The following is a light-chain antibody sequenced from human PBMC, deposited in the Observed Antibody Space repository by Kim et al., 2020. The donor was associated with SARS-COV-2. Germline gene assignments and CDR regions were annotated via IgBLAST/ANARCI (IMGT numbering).Light chain of an antibody. CDR3: QQYNKWMYT. CDR2: GAS. Sequence: VTAGERATLTGRASQSVSSNLAWYQKKPGQAPRLVIYGASTRAAGVPARFSGSVSGAEFTLTITNLQPEDCAVYYCQQYNKWMYTFGQGTKLEI. J-gene: IGKJ2*01. V-gene: IGKV3D-15*01. CDR1: QSVSSN.